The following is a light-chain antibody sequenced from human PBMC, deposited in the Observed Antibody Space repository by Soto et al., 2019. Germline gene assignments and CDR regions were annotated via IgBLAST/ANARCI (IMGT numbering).Light chain of an antibody. CDR2: ENN. CDR1: SSNIGNNY. J-gene: IGLJ3*02. CDR3: GTWDIRLNINWV. V-gene: IGLV1-51*02. Sequence: QAVVTQPPSVSAAPGQKVTISCSGSSSNIGNNYVSWYQQLPGTAPRLLIFENNKRRSGIPDRFSGSKSGTSATLTITGLQTGDEADYYCGTWDIRLNINWVFGGGTKLTVL.